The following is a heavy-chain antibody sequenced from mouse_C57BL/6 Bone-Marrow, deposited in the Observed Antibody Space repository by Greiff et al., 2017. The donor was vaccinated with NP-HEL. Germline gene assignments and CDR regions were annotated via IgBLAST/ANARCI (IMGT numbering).Heavy chain of an antibody. V-gene: IGHV1-82*01. CDR1: GYAFSSSW. CDR3: ARSLLPDFDV. Sequence: QVQLQQSGPELVKPGASVKISCKASGYAFSSSWMNWVKQRPGKGLEWIGRIYPGDGDTNYNGKFKGKATLTADKSSSTAYMQLSSLTSEDSAVYFCARSLLPDFDVWGTGTTVTVSS. J-gene: IGHJ1*03. D-gene: IGHD2-10*01. CDR2: IYPGDGDT.